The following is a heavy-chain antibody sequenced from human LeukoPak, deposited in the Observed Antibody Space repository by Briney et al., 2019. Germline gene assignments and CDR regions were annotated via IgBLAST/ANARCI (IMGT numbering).Heavy chain of an antibody. CDR3: VPNIVVVPAAIRGDFDY. CDR1: GFTFSSYA. J-gene: IGHJ4*02. Sequence: GGSLRLSCAASGFTFSSYAMSWVRQAPGKGLEWVSAISGSGGSTYYADSVKGRFTISRDNSKNTLYLQMNSLRAEDTAVYYCVPNIVVVPAAIRGDFDYWGQGTLVTVSS. V-gene: IGHV3-23*01. D-gene: IGHD2-2*02. CDR2: ISGSGGST.